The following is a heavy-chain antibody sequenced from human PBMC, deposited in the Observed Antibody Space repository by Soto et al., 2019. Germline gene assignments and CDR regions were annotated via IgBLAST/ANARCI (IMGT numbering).Heavy chain of an antibody. CDR3: ARADFAEVGSHPNWFDP. D-gene: IGHD3-10*01. V-gene: IGHV1-69*13. CDR1: GGTFSSYA. Sequence: ASVKVSCKASGGTFSSYAISWVRQAPGQGLEWMGGIIPIFGTANYARKFQGRVTITADESTSTAYMELSSLRSEDTAVYYCARADFAEVGSHPNWFDPWGQGTLVTVSS. CDR2: IIPIFGTA. J-gene: IGHJ5*02.